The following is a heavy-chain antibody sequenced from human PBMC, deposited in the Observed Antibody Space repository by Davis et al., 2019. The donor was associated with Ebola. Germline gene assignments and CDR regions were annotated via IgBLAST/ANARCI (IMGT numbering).Heavy chain of an antibody. CDR3: SERGSSV. V-gene: IGHV4-38-2*01. J-gene: IGHJ4*02. D-gene: IGHD3-10*01. CDR1: GYRISSGHY. CDR2: MYRTGNS. Sequence: PSETLSLTCVVSGYRISSGHYWGWVRQPPGKGLEWIGSMYRTGNSYYNPSLKSRVTMSVDTSKNQFSLKLSSVTAADTAMYYCSERGSSVWGQGTLVTVSS.